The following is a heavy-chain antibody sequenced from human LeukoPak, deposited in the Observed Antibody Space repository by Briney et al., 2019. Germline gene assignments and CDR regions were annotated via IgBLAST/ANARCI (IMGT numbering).Heavy chain of an antibody. D-gene: IGHD3-22*01. Sequence: GGSLGLSCAASGFTFSSYAMSWVRQAPGKGLEWVSAISGSGGSTYYADSVKGRFTISRDNSKNTLYLQMNSLRAEDTAVYYCAKVIIRYYYDSSGYWDAFDIWGQGTMVTVSS. CDR1: GFTFSSYA. J-gene: IGHJ3*02. CDR2: ISGSGGST. CDR3: AKVIIRYYYDSSGYWDAFDI. V-gene: IGHV3-23*01.